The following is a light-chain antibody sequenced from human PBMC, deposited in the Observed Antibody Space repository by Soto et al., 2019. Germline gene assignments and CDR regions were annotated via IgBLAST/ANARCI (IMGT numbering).Light chain of an antibody. Sequence: AIQMTQSPSSLSASIGDSVTITCRASQDIGNDLGWYQQKPGKAPKLLIFTTSSLQSEVPSRFSGNGSGTDFTLTISSLQPEDFATYYCLQDYNYPLTFGGGTKVEIK. CDR2: TTS. CDR3: LQDYNYPLT. CDR1: QDIGND. J-gene: IGKJ4*01. V-gene: IGKV1-6*01.